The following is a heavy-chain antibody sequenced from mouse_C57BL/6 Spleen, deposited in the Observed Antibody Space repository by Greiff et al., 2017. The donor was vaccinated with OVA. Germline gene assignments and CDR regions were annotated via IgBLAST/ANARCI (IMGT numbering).Heavy chain of an antibody. D-gene: IGHD1-1*01. CDR1: GYTFTDYE. J-gene: IGHJ2*01. CDR2: IDPETGGT. Sequence: QVQLQQSGAELVRPGASVTLSCKASGYTFTDYEMHWVKQTPVHGLEWIGAIDPETGGTAYNQKFKGKAILTADKSSSTAYMELRSLTSEASAVYYCTRWGYGSSYFDYWGQGTTLTVSS. V-gene: IGHV1-15*01. CDR3: TRWGYGSSYFDY.